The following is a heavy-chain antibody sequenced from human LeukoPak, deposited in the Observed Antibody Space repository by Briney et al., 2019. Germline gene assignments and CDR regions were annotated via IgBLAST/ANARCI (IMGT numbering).Heavy chain of an antibody. V-gene: IGHV3-7*03. CDR3: ARGRYSSTTYYFDS. D-gene: IGHD6-13*01. CDR2: IKKDGSET. J-gene: IGHJ4*02. CDR1: GFTFSSSW. Sequence: GGSLRLSCAASGFTFSSSWMSWVRQAPGKGLEWVANIKKDGSETYYVDSVKGRFTISRDNAKNSLYLQMNSLRAEDMAIYYRARGRYSSTTYYFDSWGQGTLVTVPS.